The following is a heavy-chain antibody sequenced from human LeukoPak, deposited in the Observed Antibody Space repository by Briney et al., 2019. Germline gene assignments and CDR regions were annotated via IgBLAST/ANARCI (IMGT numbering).Heavy chain of an antibody. J-gene: IGHJ4*02. CDR3: ARDGGARYFDY. V-gene: IGHV4-39*07. Sequence: PSEALSLTCTVSGGSISSSSYYWGWIRQPPGKGLEWIGSIYYSGCNYYNPSLKSRVTISLDTSKNQFSSELSSVTAADTAVYYCARDGGARYFDYRGQGNLVTVSS. CDR2: IYYSGCN. D-gene: IGHD1-26*01. CDR1: GGSISSSSYY.